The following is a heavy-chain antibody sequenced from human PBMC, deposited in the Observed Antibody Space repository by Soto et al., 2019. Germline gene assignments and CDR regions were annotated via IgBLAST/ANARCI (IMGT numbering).Heavy chain of an antibody. V-gene: IGHV4-34*01. Sequence: SETLSLTCAVYGGSFSGYYWSWIRQPPGKGLEWIGEINHSGSTNYNPSLKSRVTISVDTSKNQFSLKLSSVTAADTAVYYCARGLRLHYYYYYMDVWGKGNTVPVSS. J-gene: IGHJ6*03. CDR3: ARGLRLHYYYYYMDV. CDR1: GGSFSGYY. D-gene: IGHD5-12*01. CDR2: INHSGST.